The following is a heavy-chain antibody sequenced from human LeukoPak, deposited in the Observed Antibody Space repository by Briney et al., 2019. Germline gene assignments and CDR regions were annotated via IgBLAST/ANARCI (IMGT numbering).Heavy chain of an antibody. V-gene: IGHV4-34*01. D-gene: IGHD1-14*01. J-gene: IGHJ5*02. CDR2: INHSGST. CDR3: ARVGGNRGWFDP. CDR1: GGSFSGYY. Sequence: SETLSLTCAVYGGSFSGYYWSWIREPPGKGVEWIGEINHSGSTNYNPSLKSRVTISVDTSKHQFSLKLSSVTAADTAVYYCARVGGNRGWFDPWGQGTLVTVSS.